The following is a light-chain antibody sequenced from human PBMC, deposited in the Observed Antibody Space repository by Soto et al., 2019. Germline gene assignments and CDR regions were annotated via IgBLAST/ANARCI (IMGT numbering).Light chain of an antibody. V-gene: IGLV2-23*01. Sequence: QSALTQPASVSGSPGQSITISCTGTSSDLGDYRLVSWYQQHPGKVPKLLIYEGSKRPSGISNRFSASKSGNTASLTISGLQAADEADYYCCSNAGSRGVFGTGTKLTVL. J-gene: IGLJ1*01. CDR3: CSNAGSRGV. CDR1: SSDLGDYRL. CDR2: EGS.